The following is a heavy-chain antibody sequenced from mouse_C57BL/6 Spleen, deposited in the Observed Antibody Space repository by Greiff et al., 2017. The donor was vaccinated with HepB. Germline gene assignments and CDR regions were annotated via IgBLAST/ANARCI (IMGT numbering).Heavy chain of an antibody. CDR1: GYTFTSYW. Sequence: VQLQQPGAELVKPGASVKVSCKASGYTFTSYWMHWVKQRPGQGLEWIGRIHPSDSDTNYNQKFKGKATLTVDKSSSTAYMQLSSLTSEDSAVYDCAIITTVVATGGAMDYWGQGTTVTVSS. J-gene: IGHJ4*01. D-gene: IGHD1-1*01. V-gene: IGHV1-74*01. CDR2: IHPSDSDT. CDR3: AIITTVVATGGAMDY.